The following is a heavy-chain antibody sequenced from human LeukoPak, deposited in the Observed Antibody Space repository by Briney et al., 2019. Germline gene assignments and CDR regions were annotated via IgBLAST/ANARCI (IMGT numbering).Heavy chain of an antibody. CDR3: AREGGTTAAFDY. CDR1: GGSISGFY. D-gene: IGHD1-1*01. V-gene: IGHV4-59*01. Sequence: SETLSLTCTVSGGSISGFYWYWLRQPPGKGLEWIGYIFHSGNTKYNPSLKSRVTISVDTPKNQFSLRLTSVTAVDTAVYYCAREGGTTAAFDYWGQGTLVTVSS. J-gene: IGHJ4*02. CDR2: IFHSGNT.